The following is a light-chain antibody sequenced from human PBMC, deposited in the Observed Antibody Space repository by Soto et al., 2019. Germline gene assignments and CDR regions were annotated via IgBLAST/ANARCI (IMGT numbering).Light chain of an antibody. CDR1: QTINSW. Sequence: DSQMTQSPSTLSASVGDRVTITCRASQTINSWLAWYQQKPGKAPKVLIFDASSLKTGVPSRFSGSGSGTEFTLTISNLQPDDFATYYCQQYDSYSSGPFGQGTKVEIK. J-gene: IGKJ1*01. CDR2: DAS. CDR3: QQYDSYSSGP. V-gene: IGKV1-5*01.